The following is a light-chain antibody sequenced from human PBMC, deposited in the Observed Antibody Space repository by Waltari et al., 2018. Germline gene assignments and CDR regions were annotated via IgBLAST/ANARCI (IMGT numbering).Light chain of an antibody. CDR3: QSSDISGPYGV. CDR2: QDS. Sequence: YELTQPPSVSLSPGQTARITCSGDALPREYVYWDLQRPGQAPVLVIYQDSERPSGIPERFSGSTSGTTSTLTISGVQAEDEGDYYCQSSDISGPYGVFGGGTKLTVL. CDR1: ALPREY. J-gene: IGLJ3*02. V-gene: IGLV3-25*03.